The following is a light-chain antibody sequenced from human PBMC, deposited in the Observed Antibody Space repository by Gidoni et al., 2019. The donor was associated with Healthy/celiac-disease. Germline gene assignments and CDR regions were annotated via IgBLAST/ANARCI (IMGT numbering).Light chain of an antibody. CDR3: QQSYSTLLT. CDR2: DAA. Sequence: IQMTQPPSSLSASVGDRVTITCCASQRISSYLNWYHQKPGKAPKLLIYDAASLQSGVPSRFSGSRSGTDVTLTISSLQPEDFATYYCQQSYSTLLTFGGGTKVEIK. CDR1: QRISSY. J-gene: IGKJ4*01. V-gene: IGKV1-39*01.